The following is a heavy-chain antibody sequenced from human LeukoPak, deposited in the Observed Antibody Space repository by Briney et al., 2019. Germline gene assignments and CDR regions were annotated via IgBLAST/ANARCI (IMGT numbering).Heavy chain of an antibody. CDR1: GGSISSYY. D-gene: IGHD2-2*01. J-gene: IGHJ1*01. V-gene: IGHV3-7*01. CDR2: IQQHGSET. Sequence: ETLSLTCTVSGGSISSYYWSWVRQAPGKGLEWGANIQQHGSETYYGDSVKGRFTISRDNAKNSLYLQMNSLRAEDTAVYYCATYSSSNGREFQYWGQGTLVTVSS. CDR3: ATYSSSNGREFQY.